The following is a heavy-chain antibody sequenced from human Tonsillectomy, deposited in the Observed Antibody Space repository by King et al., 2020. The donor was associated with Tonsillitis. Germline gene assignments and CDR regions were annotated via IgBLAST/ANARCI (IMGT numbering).Heavy chain of an antibody. CDR3: TTGADRYYYYDMDV. CDR2: IKSRTDGGTT. Sequence: VQLVESGGGLVKPGGSLRLSCAASGITFINAWMNWVRQAPGKGLEWVGRIKSRTDGGTTDYAAPVKGRFTISRDDSKNTVYLQMNGLKSEDTAVYYCTTGADRYYYYDMDVWGQGTTVTVSS. CDR1: GITFINAW. J-gene: IGHJ6*02. D-gene: IGHD6-13*01. V-gene: IGHV3-15*01.